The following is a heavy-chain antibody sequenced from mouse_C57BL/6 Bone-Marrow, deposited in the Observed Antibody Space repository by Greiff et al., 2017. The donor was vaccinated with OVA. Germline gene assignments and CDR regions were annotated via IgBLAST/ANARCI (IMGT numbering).Heavy chain of an antibody. J-gene: IGHJ4*01. V-gene: IGHV2-9-1*01. Sequence: QVQLQQSGPGLVAPSQSLSITCTVSGFSLTSYAISWVRQPPGKGLEWLGVIWTGGGTNYNSALKSRLSISKDNSKSQVFLKMNSLQTDDTARYYCARGPNYSSAYYYAMDYWGQGTSVTVSS. CDR2: IWTGGGT. D-gene: IGHD1-1*01. CDR1: GFSLTSYA. CDR3: ARGPNYSSAYYYAMDY.